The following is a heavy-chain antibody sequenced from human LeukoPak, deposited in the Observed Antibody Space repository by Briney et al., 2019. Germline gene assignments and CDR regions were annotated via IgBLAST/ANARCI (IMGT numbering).Heavy chain of an antibody. J-gene: IGHJ6*03. CDR2: IYTSGST. V-gene: IGHV4-61*02. Sequence: SETLSLTCTVSGGSISSGSYYWSWVRQPAGKGLEWIGRIYTSGSTNYNPSLKSRVTISVDTSKNQFSLKLSSVTAADTAVYYCVGDYYYYMDVWGKGTTVTISS. CDR1: GGSISSGSYY. CDR3: VGDYYYYMDV.